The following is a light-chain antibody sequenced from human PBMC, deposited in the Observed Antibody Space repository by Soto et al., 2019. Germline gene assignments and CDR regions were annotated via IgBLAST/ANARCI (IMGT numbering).Light chain of an antibody. J-gene: IGLJ1*01. CDR1: SSDVGSYNY. V-gene: IGLV2-14*01. Sequence: QSALTQPASVSGSPGQSITISCTGTSSDVGSYNYVSWYQQHPGKAPKLMIYGVSDRPSGISSRFSGSKSGNTASLTISGRQTEDEADYYCSSYTDSSTLFGTGTKLNVL. CDR3: SSYTDSSTL. CDR2: GVS.